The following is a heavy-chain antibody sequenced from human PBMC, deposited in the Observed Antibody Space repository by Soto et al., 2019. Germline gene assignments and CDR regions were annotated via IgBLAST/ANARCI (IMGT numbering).Heavy chain of an antibody. D-gene: IGHD3-9*01. J-gene: IGHJ4*02. Sequence: GGSLRLSCAASGFTFSSYAMSWVRQAPGKGLEWVSAISGSGGSTYYADSVKGRFTISRDNSKNTLYLQMNSLRAEDTAVYYCAKDLGPPYYDILTGYYYDYWGQGTLVTVSS. CDR1: GFTFSSYA. CDR2: ISGSGGST. CDR3: AKDLGPPYYDILTGYYYDY. V-gene: IGHV3-23*01.